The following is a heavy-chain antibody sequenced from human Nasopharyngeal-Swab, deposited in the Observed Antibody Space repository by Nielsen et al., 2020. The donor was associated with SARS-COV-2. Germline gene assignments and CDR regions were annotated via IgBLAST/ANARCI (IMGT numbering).Heavy chain of an antibody. J-gene: IGHJ6*02. V-gene: IGHV5-51*01. Sequence: GESLKISCKGSGYSFTTYWIGWVRQMPGKGLEWMGIIHPGDSNTRYSPSFQGQVTISVDKYSSTAYLRWSSLKASDTAIYYCARPMRPMGHYYFGMDVWGQGTTVTVSS. CDR2: IHPGDSNT. CDR3: ARPMRPMGHYYFGMDV. D-gene: IGHD1-26*01. CDR1: GYSFTTYW.